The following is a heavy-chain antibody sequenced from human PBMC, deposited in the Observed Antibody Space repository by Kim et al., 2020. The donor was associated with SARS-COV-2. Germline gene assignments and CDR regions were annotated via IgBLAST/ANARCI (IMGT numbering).Heavy chain of an antibody. Sequence: FTISRDNSKNTLYLQMNSLRAEDTAVYYCAKDPLVVPAAIPYYYYYGMDVWGQGTTVTVSS. CDR3: AKDPLVVPAAIPYYYYYGMDV. J-gene: IGHJ6*02. V-gene: IGHV3-23*01. D-gene: IGHD2-2*01.